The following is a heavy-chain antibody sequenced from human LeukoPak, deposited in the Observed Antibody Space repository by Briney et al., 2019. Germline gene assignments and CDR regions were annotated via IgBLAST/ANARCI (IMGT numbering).Heavy chain of an antibody. CDR2: INSDGRTT. CDR3: ARSPENYDVLTGYYGWYFDL. D-gene: IGHD3-9*01. Sequence: PVGGLRLSCATSGFTFTNYWMVWGRQGPGKGRVWVSRINSDGRTTNYADSVKGRFTISRDNAKNTLYLQVKSLRAEETAVYYCARSPENYDVLTGYYGWYFDLWGRGTLVTVSS. V-gene: IGHV3-74*01. J-gene: IGHJ2*01. CDR1: GFTFTNYW.